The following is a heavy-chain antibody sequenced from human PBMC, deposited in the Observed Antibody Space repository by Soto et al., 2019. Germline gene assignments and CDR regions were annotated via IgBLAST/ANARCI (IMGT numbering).Heavy chain of an antibody. V-gene: IGHV4-39*01. CDR1: GGSISSSSYY. Sequence: QLQLQESGPGLVKPSETLSLTCTVSGGSISSSSYYWGWIRQPPGKGLEWIGSIYYSGSTYHNPSLKSLVTMPADTPKSQFPLKVRSVTAADTAVYYCARLIEMATTDYWGQGTLVTVSS. D-gene: IGHD5-12*01. J-gene: IGHJ4*02. CDR2: IYYSGST. CDR3: ARLIEMATTDY.